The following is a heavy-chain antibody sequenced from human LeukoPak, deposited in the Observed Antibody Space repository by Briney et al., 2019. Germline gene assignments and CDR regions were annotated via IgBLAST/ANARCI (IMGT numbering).Heavy chain of an antibody. CDR2: IIPIFGTA. V-gene: IGHV1-69*01. CDR3: ARDSRSTCCYTCVDV. J-gene: IGHJ6*04. Sequence: SVKVSGKASGGTFSSYAISWVRQAPGQGLEWMGGIIPIFGTANYAQKFQGRVTITADESTSTAYMELSSLRSEDTAVYYCARDSRSTCCYTCVDVWGKGTTVTVSS. D-gene: IGHD2-2*02. CDR1: GGTFSSYA.